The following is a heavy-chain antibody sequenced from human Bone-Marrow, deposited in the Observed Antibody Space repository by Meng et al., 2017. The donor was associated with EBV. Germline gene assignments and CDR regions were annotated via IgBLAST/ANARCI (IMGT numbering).Heavy chain of an antibody. D-gene: IGHD3-10*01. CDR3: ASESGRGYTPDY. V-gene: IGHV1-69*01. CDR1: GGPFRNYA. J-gene: IGHJ4*02. CDR2: FLPTLGAP. Sequence: QVRLVQAGAEVKKPGSSVKVSCKTSGGPFRNYAISWVRQAPGQGLEWLGGFLPTLGAPNYAQKFHGRVSITADESTSTHYMDLSSLRSEDTAMYYCASESGRGYTPDYWGQGTLVTVSS.